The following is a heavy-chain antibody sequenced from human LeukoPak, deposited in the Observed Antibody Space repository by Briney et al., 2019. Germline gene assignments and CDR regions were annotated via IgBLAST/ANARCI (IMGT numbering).Heavy chain of an antibody. V-gene: IGHV3-49*04. D-gene: IGHD3-10*01. J-gene: IGHJ3*02. CDR1: GINFGGYA. CDR3: TREAGFYGSGSYYNDAFDI. CDR2: IRSKLYGETT. Sequence: PGGSLRLSCTASGINFGGYAMSWVRQAPGKGLEWVAFIRSKLYGETTEYAASVKGRFTVSRDDSKSIAYLQMNSLKTEDTAVYYCTREAGFYGSGSYYNDAFDIWGQGTMVTVSS.